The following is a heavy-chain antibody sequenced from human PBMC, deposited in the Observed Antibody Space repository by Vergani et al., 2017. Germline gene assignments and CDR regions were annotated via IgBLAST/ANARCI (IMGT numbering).Heavy chain of an antibody. CDR1: GFTFSSYS. CDR3: ARDLIGDTAMVLGGY. CDR2: ISSSSSYI. D-gene: IGHD5-18*01. V-gene: IGHV3-21*01. J-gene: IGHJ4*02. Sequence: EVQLVESGGGLVKPGGSLRLSCAASGFTFSSYSMNWVRQAPGKGLEWVSSISSSSSYIYYADSVKGRFTISRDNAKNSLYLQMNSLRAEYTAVYYCARDLIGDTAMVLGGYWGQGTLVTVSS.